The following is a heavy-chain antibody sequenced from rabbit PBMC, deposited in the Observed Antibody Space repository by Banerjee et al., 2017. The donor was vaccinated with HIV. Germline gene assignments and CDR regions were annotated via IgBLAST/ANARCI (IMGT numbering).Heavy chain of an antibody. V-gene: IGHV1S45*01. J-gene: IGHJ4*01. CDR1: GFDFSSNT. Sequence: QEQLVEYGGDLVQPEGSLTLTCKASGFDFSSNTMCWVRQAPGKGLEWIACIYTGSSGTTYYASWVNGRFTISKTSSTTVTLQMTSLTAADTATYFCARGGVADAGFNFDLWGQGTLVTVS. D-gene: IGHD4-2*01. CDR2: IYTGSSGTT. CDR3: ARGGVADAGFNFDL.